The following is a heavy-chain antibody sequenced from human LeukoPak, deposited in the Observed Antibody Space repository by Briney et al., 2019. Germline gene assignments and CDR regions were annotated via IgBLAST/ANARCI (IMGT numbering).Heavy chain of an antibody. CDR2: ISSSTNYI. Sequence: PGGSLRLSCAASGFTFSSYTMNWVRQAPGKGLEWVSSISSSTNYIYYADSVKGRFTISRDNAKNSLYLQMNSLRAEDTAVYYCASSSGWYSPFDYWGQGTLVTVSS. J-gene: IGHJ4*02. V-gene: IGHV3-21*01. D-gene: IGHD6-19*01. CDR1: GFTFSSYT. CDR3: ASSSGWYSPFDY.